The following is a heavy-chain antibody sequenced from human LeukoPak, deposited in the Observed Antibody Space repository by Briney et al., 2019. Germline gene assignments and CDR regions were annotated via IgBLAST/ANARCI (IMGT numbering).Heavy chain of an antibody. J-gene: IGHJ4*02. Sequence: ASVKVSCKAPGYTFTSYDINWVRQATGQGLEWMGWMNPNSGNTGYAQKFQGRVTMTRNTSISTAYMELSSLRAEDTAVYYCARGIGYCSGGSCSSDYWGQGTLVTVSS. CDR3: ARGIGYCSGGSCSSDY. CDR2: MNPNSGNT. CDR1: GYTFTSYD. D-gene: IGHD2-15*01. V-gene: IGHV1-8*01.